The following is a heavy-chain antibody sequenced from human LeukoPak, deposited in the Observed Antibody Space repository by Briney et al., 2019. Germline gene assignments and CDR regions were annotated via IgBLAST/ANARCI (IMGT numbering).Heavy chain of an antibody. D-gene: IGHD6-13*01. CDR2: IWYDGSNK. CDR3: ARGGYSSSWGYFDY. V-gene: IGHV3-33*01. CDR1: GFXFSNYV. Sequence: PGRSLRLSCAASGFXFSNYVMHWVRQAPGKGLEWVAVIWYDGSNKYYPDSVKGRFTISRDNSQNTLYLQMNSLRAEDTAVYYCARGGYSSSWGYFDYWGQGTLVTVSS. J-gene: IGHJ4*02.